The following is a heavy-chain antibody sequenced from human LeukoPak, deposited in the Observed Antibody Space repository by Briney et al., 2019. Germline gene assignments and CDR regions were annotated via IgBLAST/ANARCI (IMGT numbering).Heavy chain of an antibody. V-gene: IGHV5-51*01. CDR3: ARRSSTSGTWFDP. CDR1: GYSFASYW. D-gene: IGHD2-2*01. J-gene: IGHJ5*02. Sequence: GESLKISCKGSGYSFASYWIGWVRQMPGKGLEWMGIIYPDDSDTRYSPSFQGQVTISADKSISTAYLQWSSLEASDTAMYYCARRSSTSGTWFDPWGQGTLVTVSS. CDR2: IYPDDSDT.